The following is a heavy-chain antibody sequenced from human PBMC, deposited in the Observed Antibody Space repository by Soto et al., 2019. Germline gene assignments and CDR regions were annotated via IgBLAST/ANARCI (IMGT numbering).Heavy chain of an antibody. CDR2: IGTAGDT. CDR3: ARAYRWNYEGGFDY. D-gene: IGHD1-7*01. J-gene: IGHJ4*02. CDR1: GFTFSSYD. Sequence: EVQLVESGGGLVQPGGSLRLSCAASGFTFSSYDMHWVRQATGKGLEWVSAIGTAGDTYYPGSVKGRFTISRENAKNSLYLQMNSLRAGDTAVYYCARAYRWNYEGGFDYWGQGTLVTVSS. V-gene: IGHV3-13*01.